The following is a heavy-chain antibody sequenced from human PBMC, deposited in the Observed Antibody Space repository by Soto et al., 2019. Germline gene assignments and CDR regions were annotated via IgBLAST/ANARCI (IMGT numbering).Heavy chain of an antibody. J-gene: IGHJ5*02. CDR3: ARVSSFYRWFGP. Sequence: SETLSLTCTVSGGSISSGDYYWSWIRQPPGKGLEWIGYIYYSGSTYYNPSLKSRVTISVDTSKNQFSLKLSSVTAADTAVYYCARVSSFYRWFGPWGQGTPVTVSS. CDR1: GGSISSGDYY. CDR2: IYYSGST. V-gene: IGHV4-30-4*01.